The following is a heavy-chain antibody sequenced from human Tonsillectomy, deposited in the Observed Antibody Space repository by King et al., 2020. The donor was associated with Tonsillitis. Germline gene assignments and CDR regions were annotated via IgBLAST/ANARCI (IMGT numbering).Heavy chain of an antibody. Sequence: VQLVESGGGLVQPGGSLRLSCAASGFTFSSYAMSCVRQAPGKGREGVSGISNSGGNTYYADSVKGRFTISRDNSKNTLYLQMNSLRAGDTAAYYCAKDGHSSGWYYFDYWGQGTLVTVSS. D-gene: IGHD6-19*01. V-gene: IGHV3-23*04. J-gene: IGHJ4*02. CDR1: GFTFSSYA. CDR2: ISNSGGNT. CDR3: AKDGHSSGWYYFDY.